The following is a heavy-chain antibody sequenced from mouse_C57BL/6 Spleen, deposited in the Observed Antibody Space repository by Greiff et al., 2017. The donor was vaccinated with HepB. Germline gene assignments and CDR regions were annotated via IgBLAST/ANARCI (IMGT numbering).Heavy chain of an antibody. J-gene: IGHJ1*03. CDR2: ISPGNSDT. CDR1: GYTFTSYW. D-gene: IGHD6-5*01. V-gene: IGHV1-5*01. CDR3: TRSSLPPYWYFDV. Sequence: EVQGVESGTVLARPGASVKMSCKTSGYTFTSYWLHWVKQRPGQGLEWLGAISPGNSDTSYNQKFKGKAKLTAVTSASTAYMELSSLTNEDSAVYYCTRSSLPPYWYFDVWGTGTTVTVSS.